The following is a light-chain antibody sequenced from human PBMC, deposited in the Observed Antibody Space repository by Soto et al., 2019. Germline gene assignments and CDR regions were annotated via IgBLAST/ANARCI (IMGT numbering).Light chain of an antibody. J-gene: IGKJ5*01. CDR2: GAS. CDR3: QQYYTWPS. Sequence: EIVMTQSPATLSVSPGERVTLSCRASQSVSSNLAWYQQKPGQPPRLLIYGASTRATAIPARFSGSGSGTEFTLTISSLESEDFAVYYCQQYYTWPSFGQGTRLEIK. CDR1: QSVSSN. V-gene: IGKV3-15*01.